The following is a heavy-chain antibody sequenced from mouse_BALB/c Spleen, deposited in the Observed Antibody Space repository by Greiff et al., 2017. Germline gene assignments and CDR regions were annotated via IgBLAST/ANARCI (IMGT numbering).Heavy chain of an antibody. CDR1: GFSLTSYG. V-gene: IGHV2-9*02. D-gene: IGHD2-2*01. J-gene: IGHJ1*01. CDR2: IWAGGST. CDR3: ARERGGYHWYFDV. Sequence: QVQLKESGPGLVAPSQSLSITCTVSGFSLTSYGVHWVRQPPGKGLEWLGVIWAGGSTNYNSALMSRLSISKDNSKSQVFLKMNSLQTDDTAMYYCARERGGYHWYFDVWGAGTTVTVSS.